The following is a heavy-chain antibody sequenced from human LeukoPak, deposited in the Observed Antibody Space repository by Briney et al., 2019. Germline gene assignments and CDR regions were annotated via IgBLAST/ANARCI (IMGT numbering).Heavy chain of an antibody. CDR2: ISGSGGST. CDR3: ARQGAYHILTGYYTFDY. V-gene: IGHV3-23*01. Sequence: GGSLRLSCAASGFTFSSYAMSWVRQAPGKGLEWVSTISGSGGSTYYADSVKGRFTISRDNSKNTLYVQMNSLRAEDTAVYYCARQGAYHILTGYYTFDYWGQGTLVTVSS. CDR1: GFTFSSYA. J-gene: IGHJ4*02. D-gene: IGHD3-9*01.